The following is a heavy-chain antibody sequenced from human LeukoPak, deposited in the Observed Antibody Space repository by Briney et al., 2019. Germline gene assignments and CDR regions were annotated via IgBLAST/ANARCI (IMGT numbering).Heavy chain of an antibody. CDR2: IYYSGST. D-gene: IGHD1-26*01. CDR3: ARDSGTYYTPYSFDY. CDR1: GGSFSGYY. J-gene: IGHJ4*02. V-gene: IGHV4-59*01. Sequence: SETLSLTCAVYGGSFSGYYWSWIRQPPGKGLEWLGYIYYSGSTDYNPSLRSRVTISVDTSKNQFSLKLTSVTAADTAVYYCARDSGTYYTPYSFDYWGQGTLVTVSS.